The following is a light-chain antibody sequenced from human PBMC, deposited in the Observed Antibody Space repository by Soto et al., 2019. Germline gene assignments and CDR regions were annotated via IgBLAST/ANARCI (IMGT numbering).Light chain of an antibody. J-gene: IGLJ3*02. CDR3: VLYMGSGIPPV. Sequence: QAVVTQEPSFSVSPGGTVTLTCGWSSGSVSTNYYPSWYQQTPGQSPRTLIYSTDIRSSGVPDRFSGSILGNKAALTITGAQADDESGYFCVLYMGSGIPPVFGGGTKVTVL. CDR1: SGSVSTNYY. V-gene: IGLV8-61*01. CDR2: STD.